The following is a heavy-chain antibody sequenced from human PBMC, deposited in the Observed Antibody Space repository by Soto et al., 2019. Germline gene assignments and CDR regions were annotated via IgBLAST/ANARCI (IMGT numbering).Heavy chain of an antibody. J-gene: IGHJ4*02. CDR1: GFTFSSYW. V-gene: IGHV3-74*01. Sequence: PGGSLRLSCAASGFTFSSYWMHWVCQAPGKGLVWVSRINSDGSSTSYADSVKGRFTISRDNAKNTLYRQMNSLRAEDTAVYYCARDYRRYYDSSGYSIDYWGQGTLVTVSS. D-gene: IGHD3-22*01. CDR2: INSDGSST. CDR3: ARDYRRYYDSSGYSIDY.